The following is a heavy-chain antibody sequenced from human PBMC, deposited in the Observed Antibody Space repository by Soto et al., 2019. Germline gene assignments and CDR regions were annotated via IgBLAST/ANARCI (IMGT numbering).Heavy chain of an antibody. CDR1: GGSISSGGYY. CDR2: IYYSGST. D-gene: IGHD3-16*01. J-gene: IGHJ4*02. Sequence: SETLSLTCTVSGGSISSGGYYWSWIRQHPGKGLEWIGYIYYSGSTYYNPSLKSRVTISVDTSKNQFSLKLSSVTAADTAVYHCAGGTRPSHPIDYWGQGTLVTVSS. CDR3: AGGTRPSHPIDY. V-gene: IGHV4-31*03.